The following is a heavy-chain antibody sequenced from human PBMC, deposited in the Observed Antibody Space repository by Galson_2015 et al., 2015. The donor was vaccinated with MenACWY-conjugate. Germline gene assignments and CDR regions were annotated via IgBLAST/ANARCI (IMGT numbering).Heavy chain of an antibody. V-gene: IGHV5-10-1*01. CDR1: GYSFSSYW. CDR3: ARREGVATIGYYFDS. J-gene: IGHJ4*02. Sequence: SGAEVKKPGESLRISCKGSGYSFSSYWISWVRQMPGKGLEWMGRIDPSDSYTNYSPSFQGHVTISADKSITTACLQWSSLKASDTAMYYCARREGVATIGYYFDSWGQGTLVTVSS. CDR2: IDPSDSYT. D-gene: IGHD5-12*01.